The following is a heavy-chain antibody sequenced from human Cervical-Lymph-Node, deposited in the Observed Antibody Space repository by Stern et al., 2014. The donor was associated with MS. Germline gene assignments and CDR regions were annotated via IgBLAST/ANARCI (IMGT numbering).Heavy chain of an antibody. J-gene: IGHJ6*02. CDR2: MNPNSGNT. V-gene: IGHV1-8*01. CDR1: GYTFTLYD. CDR3: RSGGTYYYDGMDV. D-gene: IGHD2-15*01. Sequence: QVQLVQSGAEVKKPGASVKVSCKASGYTFTLYDINWVRQATGQGLEWMGWMNPNSGNTGYARNVQGRITMTRNTSTSTAYMELSSLRSEDTAVYFCRSGGTYYYDGMDVWGQGTTVIVS.